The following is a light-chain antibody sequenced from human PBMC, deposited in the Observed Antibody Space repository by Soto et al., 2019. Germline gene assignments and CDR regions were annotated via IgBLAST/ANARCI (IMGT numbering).Light chain of an antibody. Sequence: DIQMTQSPSTLSASVGDRVTITCRASQSISTWLAWYQHKPGKAPKLLIYQASSLEGGVPSRFSGSGSGTEFTLTISSLQTDDFATYYCQQYDVYSRTFGQGTKVETK. CDR3: QQYDVYSRT. J-gene: IGKJ2*02. CDR2: QAS. V-gene: IGKV1-5*03. CDR1: QSISTW.